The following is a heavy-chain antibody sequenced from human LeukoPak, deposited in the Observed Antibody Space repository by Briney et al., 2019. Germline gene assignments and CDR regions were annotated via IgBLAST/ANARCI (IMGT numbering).Heavy chain of an antibody. D-gene: IGHD2-2*01. J-gene: IGHJ4*02. Sequence: QAGGSLRLSCAASGFTFSNYGFHWVRQAPGKGLEWVAVISFDGSSKYYADSVKGRFTISRDSSTNALHLQMNSLRPEDTAMYSCARQYCSRAICHQVDHWGQGTLVTVSS. CDR3: ARQYCSRAICHQVDH. V-gene: IGHV3-30*03. CDR1: GFTFSNYG. CDR2: ISFDGSSK.